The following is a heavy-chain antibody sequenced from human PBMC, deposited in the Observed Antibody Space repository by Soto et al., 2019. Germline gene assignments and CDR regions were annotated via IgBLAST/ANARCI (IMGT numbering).Heavy chain of an antibody. CDR3: AKGPNIGWNYYFDY. J-gene: IGHJ4*02. Sequence: EVQLVESGGGLVQPCRSLRLSCAASGFTFDDYAMHWVRQAPGKGLEWVSGISWSGDSIAYGDSVRGRFTISRDNAKNSLYLQMNSLRADDTAFYYCAKGPNIGWNYYFDYWGQGTLVTVSS. CDR2: ISWSGDSI. CDR1: GFTFDDYA. V-gene: IGHV3-9*01. D-gene: IGHD6-19*01.